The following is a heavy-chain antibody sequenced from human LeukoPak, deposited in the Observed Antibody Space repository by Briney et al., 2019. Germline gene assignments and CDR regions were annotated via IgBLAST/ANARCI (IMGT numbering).Heavy chain of an antibody. CDR3: AAFVGAVDY. CDR2: INHSGST. V-gene: IGHV4-34*01. Sequence: SETLSLTCAVYGGSFSGYYWSWIRQPPGKGLAWIGEINHSGSTNYNPSLKSRVTISVDTSKNQFSLKLSSVTAADTAVYYCAAFVGAVDYWGQGTLVTVSS. J-gene: IGHJ4*02. CDR1: GGSFSGYY. D-gene: IGHD1-26*01.